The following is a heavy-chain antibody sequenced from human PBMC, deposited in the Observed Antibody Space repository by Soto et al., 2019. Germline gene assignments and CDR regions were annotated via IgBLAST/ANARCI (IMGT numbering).Heavy chain of an antibody. CDR1: GGSVSSRSHF. CDR3: ARYDAESGSNKLDP. D-gene: IGHD5-12*01. V-gene: IGHV4-61*01. Sequence: QVQLQESGPGVVKPSDTLSVTCTVSGGSVSSRSHFWSWIRQPPGGGLQWIGYIYYTGNTNYSPSLKSRATLSVDTSRNQFSQRLTSVTAADTAIYYCARYDAESGSNKLDPWGQGTLVTVSS. CDR2: IYYTGNT. J-gene: IGHJ5*02.